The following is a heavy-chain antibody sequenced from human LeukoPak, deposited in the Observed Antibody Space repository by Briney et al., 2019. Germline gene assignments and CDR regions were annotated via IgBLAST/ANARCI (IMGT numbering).Heavy chain of an antibody. Sequence: KPGGSLRLSCAASGFTFSDYNMGWMRQAPGKGLEWVSYTRNSDNNMFYADSVKGRFTISRANAKYSVYLQMNSLRAEDTAVYYCARRIAGDGSHAFDIWGQGTMVTVSS. J-gene: IGHJ3*02. D-gene: IGHD6-19*01. CDR2: TRNSDNNM. CDR1: GFTFSDYN. V-gene: IGHV3-11*01. CDR3: ARRIAGDGSHAFDI.